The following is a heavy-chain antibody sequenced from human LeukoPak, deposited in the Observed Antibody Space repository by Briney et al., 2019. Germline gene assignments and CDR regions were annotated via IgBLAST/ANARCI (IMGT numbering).Heavy chain of an antibody. CDR3: ARDRGYYDSSGYYYFDY. CDR2: IIPIFGTA. D-gene: IGHD3-22*01. J-gene: IGHJ4*02. CDR1: GGTFSSYA. V-gene: IGHV1-69*05. Sequence: SVKVSCKASGGTFSSYAISWVRQAPGQGLEWMGRIIPIFGTANYAQKFQGRVTITTDESTSTAYMELSSLRSEDTAVYYCARDRGYYDSSGYYYFDYWGQGTLVTVSS.